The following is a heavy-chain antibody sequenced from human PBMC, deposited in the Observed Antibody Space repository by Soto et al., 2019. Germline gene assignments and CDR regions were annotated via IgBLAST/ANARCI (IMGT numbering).Heavy chain of an antibody. D-gene: IGHD1-26*01. Sequence: GSLRLSCAASGFTFSSYAMSWVRQAPGKGLEWVSAISGSGGSTYYADSVKGRFTISRDNSKNTLYLQMNSLRAEDTAVYYCAKGQKWELLRAWVGYYFDYWGQGTLVTVSS. CDR3: AKGQKWELLRAWVGYYFDY. CDR2: ISGSGGST. V-gene: IGHV3-23*01. CDR1: GFTFSSYA. J-gene: IGHJ4*02.